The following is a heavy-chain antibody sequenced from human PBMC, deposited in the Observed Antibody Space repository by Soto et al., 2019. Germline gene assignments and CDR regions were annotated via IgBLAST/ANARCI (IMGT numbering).Heavy chain of an antibody. CDR2: TRNRANSYTT. Sequence: EVQLVESGGGLVQPGGSLRLSCAASGFTLSDYYMDWVRQAPEKGLEWVARTRNRANSYTTEYAASVKGRFTISRDDSHNTVYLQMNSLRTEDTAVYYCARGGSTTWRYLDYWGQGTLVTVSS. J-gene: IGHJ4*02. D-gene: IGHD2-2*01. CDR3: ARGGSTTWRYLDY. V-gene: IGHV3-72*01. CDR1: GFTLSDYY.